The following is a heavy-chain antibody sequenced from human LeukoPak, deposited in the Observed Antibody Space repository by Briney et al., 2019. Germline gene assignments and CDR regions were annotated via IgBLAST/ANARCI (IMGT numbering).Heavy chain of an antibody. Sequence: PGGSLRLSCAASGFTFSSYGMHWVRQAPGKGLEWVAVISYDGSNKYYADSVKGRFTISRDNSKNTLYLQMNSLRGEDTAVYYCARSAARSTLAPFDYWGQGTLVTVSS. CDR3: ARSAARSTLAPFDY. V-gene: IGHV3-30*03. CDR2: ISYDGSNK. CDR1: GFTFSSYG. J-gene: IGHJ4*02.